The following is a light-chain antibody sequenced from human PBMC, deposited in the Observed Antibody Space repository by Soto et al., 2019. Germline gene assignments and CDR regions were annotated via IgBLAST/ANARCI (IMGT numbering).Light chain of an antibody. Sequence: EIVLTQSPATLSLSPGERATLSCGASQSVSSYLAWYQQKPGQAPRLLIYDASNRATGIPARFSGSGSGTDFTLTISRLEPEDFAVYYCQQYGSLSWTFGQGTKVDIK. V-gene: IGKV3D-20*01. CDR1: QSVSSY. CDR3: QQYGSLSWT. CDR2: DAS. J-gene: IGKJ1*01.